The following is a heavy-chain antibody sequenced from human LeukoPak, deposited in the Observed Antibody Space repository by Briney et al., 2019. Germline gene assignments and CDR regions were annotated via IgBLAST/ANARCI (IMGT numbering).Heavy chain of an antibody. Sequence: SETLSLTCTVSGGSISSGGYSWSWIRQPPGKGLEWIGYIYHSGSTYYNPSLKSRVTISVDRSKNQFSLKLSSVTAADTAVYYCARVRYPQRAFDIWGQGTMVTVSS. CDR2: IYHSGST. D-gene: IGHD1-26*01. V-gene: IGHV4-30-2*01. CDR1: GGSISSGGYS. CDR3: ARVRYPQRAFDI. J-gene: IGHJ3*02.